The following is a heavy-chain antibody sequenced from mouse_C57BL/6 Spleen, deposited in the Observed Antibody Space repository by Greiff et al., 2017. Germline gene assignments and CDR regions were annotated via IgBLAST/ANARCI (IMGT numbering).Heavy chain of an antibody. J-gene: IGHJ2*01. Sequence: QVQLQQSGPELVKPGASVKISCKASGYSFTSYYIHWVKQRPGQGLEWIGWIYPGSGNTKYNEKFKGKATLTADTSSSTAYMQLSSLTSEDSAVYYCARRGHRDYFDYWGQGTTLTVSS. CDR3: ARRGHRDYFDY. CDR2: IYPGSGNT. CDR1: GYSFTSYY. V-gene: IGHV1-66*01.